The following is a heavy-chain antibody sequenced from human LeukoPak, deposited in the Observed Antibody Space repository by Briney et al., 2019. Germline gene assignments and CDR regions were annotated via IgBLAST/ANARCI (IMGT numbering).Heavy chain of an antibody. CDR3: ARSGGNREFDY. CDR1: GGSISSGGYS. D-gene: IGHD1-1*01. J-gene: IGHJ4*02. CDR2: IYHSGST. V-gene: IGHV4-30-2*01. Sequence: SETLSLTCAVSGGSISSGGYSWSWIRQPPGKGLEWIGYIYHSGSTYYNPSLKSRVTISVDRSKNQFSLKLSSVTAADTAVYYCARSGGNREFDYWGQGTLVTVSS.